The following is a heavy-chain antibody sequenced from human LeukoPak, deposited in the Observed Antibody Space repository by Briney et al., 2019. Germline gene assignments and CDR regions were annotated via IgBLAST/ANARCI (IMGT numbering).Heavy chain of an antibody. D-gene: IGHD4-23*01. V-gene: IGHV3-74*01. CDR2: INSDGSST. Sequence: GGSLRLSRAASGFTFSSYWMHWVRQAPGKGLVWVSRINSDGSSTSYADSVKGRFTISRDNAKNTLYLQMNSLRAEDTAVYYCARVPGKGYYFDYWGQGTLVTVSS. J-gene: IGHJ4*02. CDR1: GFTFSSYW. CDR3: ARVPGKGYYFDY.